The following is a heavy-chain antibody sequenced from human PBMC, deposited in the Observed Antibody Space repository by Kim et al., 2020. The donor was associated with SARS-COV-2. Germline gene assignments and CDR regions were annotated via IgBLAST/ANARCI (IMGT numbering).Heavy chain of an antibody. CDR2: INHSGST. Sequence: SETLSLTCAVYGGSFSGYYWSWIRQPPGKGLEWIGEINHSGSTNYNPSLKSRVTISVDTSKNQFSLKLSSVTAADTAVYYCARAPILRYYGMDVWGQGTTVTVSS. CDR3: ARAPILRYYGMDV. CDR1: GGSFSGYY. V-gene: IGHV4-34*01. J-gene: IGHJ6*02.